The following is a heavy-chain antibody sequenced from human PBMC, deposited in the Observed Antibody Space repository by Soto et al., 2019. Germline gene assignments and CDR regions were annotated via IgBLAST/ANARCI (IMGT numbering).Heavy chain of an antibody. CDR3: ARLVRSRRITMVRGAGHFDY. CDR2: IYYSGST. V-gene: IGHV4-39*01. D-gene: IGHD3-10*01. CDR1: GGSISSSSYY. J-gene: IGHJ4*02. Sequence: QLQLQESGPGLVKPSETLSLTCTVSGGSISSSSYYWGWIRQPPGKGLEWIGSIYYSGSTYYNPCLKSRVTISVDTSKNQFSLKLSSVTAADTAVYYCARLVRSRRITMVRGAGHFDYWGQGTLVTVSS.